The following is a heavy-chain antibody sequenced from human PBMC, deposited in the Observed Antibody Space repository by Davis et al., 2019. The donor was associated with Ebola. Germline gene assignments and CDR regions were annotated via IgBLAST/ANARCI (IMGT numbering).Heavy chain of an antibody. CDR1: GYSFTSYW. CDR2: IDPSDSYT. Sequence: PGGSLRLSCKGSGYSFTSYWNSWVRQMPGKGLEWMGRIDPSDSYTNYSPSFQGHVTISADKSISTAYLQWSSLKASDTAMYYCARLSYDYSNSLRGAAVDYWGQGTLVTVSS. CDR3: ARLSYDYSNSLRGAAVDY. D-gene: IGHD4-11*01. V-gene: IGHV5-10-1*01. J-gene: IGHJ4*02.